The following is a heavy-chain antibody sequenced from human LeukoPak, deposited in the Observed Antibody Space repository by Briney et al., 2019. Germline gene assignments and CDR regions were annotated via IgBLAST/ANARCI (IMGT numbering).Heavy chain of an antibody. CDR3: AKDRGRSGWLYLDY. V-gene: IGHV3-30*18. J-gene: IGHJ4*02. D-gene: IGHD6-19*01. CDR2: ISDDGSNK. Sequence: PGRSLRLSCAASGFTFSSYGMHWVRQAPGKGLEWVAVISDDGSNKYYADSVKGRFTISRDNSKNTLYLQMNSLRAEDTAVYYCAKDRGRSGWLYLDYWGQGTLVTVSS. CDR1: GFTFSSYG.